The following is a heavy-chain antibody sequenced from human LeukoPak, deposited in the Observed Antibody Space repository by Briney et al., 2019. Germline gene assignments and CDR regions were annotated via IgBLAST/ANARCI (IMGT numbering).Heavy chain of an antibody. Sequence: SVKVSCKASGGTFSSYAISWVRQAPGQGLEWMGRIIPILGIANYAQKFQGRVTITADKSTSTAYMELSSLRSEDTAVYYCARVTYYYGSGISYMDVWGKGTTVTVSS. D-gene: IGHD3-10*01. J-gene: IGHJ6*03. CDR2: IIPILGIA. CDR1: GGTFSSYA. CDR3: ARVTYYYGSGISYMDV. V-gene: IGHV1-69*04.